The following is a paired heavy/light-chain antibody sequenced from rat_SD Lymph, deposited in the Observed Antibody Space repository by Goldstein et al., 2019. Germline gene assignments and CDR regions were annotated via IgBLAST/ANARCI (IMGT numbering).Heavy chain of an antibody. CDR3: TTGSSFDY. J-gene: IGHJ2*01. D-gene: IGHD5-1*01. CDR2: ITNTGGST. Sequence: EVQLVESGGGLVQPGRSLKLSCVASGFTFNNYWMTWIRQAPGKGLEWVASITNTGGSTYYPDSVKGRFTISRDNAKSTLYLQMNSLRSEDTATYYCTTGSSFDYWGQGVMVTVSS. CDR1: GFTFNNYW. V-gene: IGHV5-31*01.
Light chain of an antibody. CDR3: LQHSSRPLT. Sequence: DIQMTQSPSFLSASVGDRVTINCKASQNINKYLNWYQQKLGEAPKLLIYNTNNLQTGIPSRFSGSGSGTDYTLTISSLQPEDVATYFCLQHSSRPLTFGSGTKLEIK. J-gene: IGKJ5*01. V-gene: IGKV22S7*01. CDR1: QNINKY. CDR2: NTN.